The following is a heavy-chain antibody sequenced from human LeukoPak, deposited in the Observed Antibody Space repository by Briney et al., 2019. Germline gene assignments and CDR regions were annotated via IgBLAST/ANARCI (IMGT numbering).Heavy chain of an antibody. V-gene: IGHV4-59*08. CDR1: GGSISSYY. CDR2: IYYSGST. D-gene: IGHD3-22*01. Sequence: SETLSLTCTVSGGSISSYYWSWIRQPPGKGLERIGYIYYSGSTNYNPSLKSRVTISVDTSKNQFSLKLSSVTAADTAVYYCARHGGYYDSSGYYPDYWYFDLWGRGTLVTVSS. J-gene: IGHJ2*01. CDR3: ARHGGYYDSSGYYPDYWYFDL.